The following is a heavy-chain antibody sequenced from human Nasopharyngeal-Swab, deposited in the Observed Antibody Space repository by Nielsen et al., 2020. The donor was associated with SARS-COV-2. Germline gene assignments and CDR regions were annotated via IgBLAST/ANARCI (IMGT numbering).Heavy chain of an antibody. CDR2: IDTAGDT. CDR1: GFTFSSYD. J-gene: IGHJ2*01. V-gene: IGHV3-13*01. Sequence: GESLKISCAASGFTFSSYDMHWVRQATGKGLEWVSAIDTAGDTYYPGSVKGRFTISRENAKNSLYLQMNSLRAGDTAVYYCARTGAGTPYWYFDLWGRGTLVTVSS. D-gene: IGHD6-19*01. CDR3: ARTGAGTPYWYFDL.